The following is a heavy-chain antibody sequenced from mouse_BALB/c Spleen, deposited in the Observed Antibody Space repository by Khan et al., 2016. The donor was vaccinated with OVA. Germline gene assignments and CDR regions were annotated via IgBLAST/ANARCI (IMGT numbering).Heavy chain of an antibody. V-gene: IGHV9-4*02. CDR3: ERGGDAYYRDDGGAMEY. J-gene: IGHJ4*01. CDR2: INTHSGVP. Sequence: QIQLVQSGPELKKPGETVRISCKASGYTFTTAGIQWVQKMPGKGLKWIGWINTHSGVPKYAEDFKGRFAFSLEISVNTAYLQITTLKNEDTATSCGERGGDAYYRDDGGAMEYWGQGTSVTVSS. CDR1: GYTFTTAG. D-gene: IGHD2-14*01.